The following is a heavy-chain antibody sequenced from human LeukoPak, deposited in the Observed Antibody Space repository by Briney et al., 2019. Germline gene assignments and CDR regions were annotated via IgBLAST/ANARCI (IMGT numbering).Heavy chain of an antibody. D-gene: IGHD3-22*01. J-gene: IGHJ4*02. Sequence: GGSLRLSCVASGFTFSSYTMNWVRQAPGKGLEWVSDISRSGGTIYYADSVEGRFTISRDNTKNSLYLQMNSLRADDTAVYYCAGGQPYYYDSSGYYFHYWGQGTLVTVSS. CDR2: ISRSGGTI. CDR1: GFTFSSYT. CDR3: AGGQPYYYDSSGYYFHY. V-gene: IGHV3-48*04.